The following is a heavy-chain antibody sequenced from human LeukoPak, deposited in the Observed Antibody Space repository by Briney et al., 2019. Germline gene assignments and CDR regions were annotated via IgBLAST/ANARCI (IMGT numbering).Heavy chain of an antibody. CDR3: ARRTDYGDPQVKLDY. CDR2: VSDNGGST. V-gene: IGHV3-23*01. CDR1: GFTFSTYG. D-gene: IGHD4-17*01. J-gene: IGHJ4*02. Sequence: SGGSLRLSCAASGFTFSTYGMNWVRQAPGKGLEWVSAVSDNGGSTYYSDSVKGRFTVSRDNSKNTLYLQMHSLRAGDTAVYYCARRTDYGDPQVKLDYWGQGTLVTVSS.